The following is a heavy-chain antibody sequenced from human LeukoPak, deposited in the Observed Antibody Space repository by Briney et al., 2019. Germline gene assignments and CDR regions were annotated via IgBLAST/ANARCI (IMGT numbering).Heavy chain of an antibody. V-gene: IGHV4-31*03. J-gene: IGHJ6*02. D-gene: IGHD3-10*01. CDR1: GASISTGGYY. CDR3: AREHTYYFGTQTSTLDV. Sequence: SETLSLTCTFSGASISTGGYYWTWIRQPPGEGLEWIGYIYYTGSVDYNPSLKSRLTISLDTSKNQFSLKLNSVTAADTAVYYCAREHTYYFGTQTSTLDVWGQGTAVTVSS. CDR2: IYYTGSV.